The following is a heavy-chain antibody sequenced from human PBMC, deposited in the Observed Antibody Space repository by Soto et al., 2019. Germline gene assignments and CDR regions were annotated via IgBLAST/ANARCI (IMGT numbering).Heavy chain of an antibody. J-gene: IGHJ5*02. CDR1: GFSLTTSGVG. CDR3: AFRGGAFGELSYWPS. CDR2: IFWDDDR. V-gene: IGHV2-5*02. D-gene: IGHD2-21*01. Sequence: QITLKESGPPLVKHTQTLTLTCTFSGFSLTTSGVGVNWIRQPPGNALEWLAIIFWDDDRHYSPSLKSRLTMTKEPSKYHVVLTMNNMDPVDTASYFCAFRGGAFGELSYWPSCGQGTLVT.